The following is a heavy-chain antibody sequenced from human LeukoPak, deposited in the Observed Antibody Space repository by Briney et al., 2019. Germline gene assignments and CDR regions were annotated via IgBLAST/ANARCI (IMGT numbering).Heavy chain of an antibody. Sequence: GGSLRLSCAASGFTFSSYSMNWVRQAPGKGLEWVSSISSSSYIYYADSVKGRFTISRDNAKNSLYLQMNSLRAEDTAVYYCARDDCSSTSCYQGDFDYWGQGTLVTVSS. D-gene: IGHD2-2*01. CDR1: GFTFSSYS. CDR2: ISSSSYI. CDR3: ARDDCSSTSCYQGDFDY. V-gene: IGHV3-21*01. J-gene: IGHJ4*02.